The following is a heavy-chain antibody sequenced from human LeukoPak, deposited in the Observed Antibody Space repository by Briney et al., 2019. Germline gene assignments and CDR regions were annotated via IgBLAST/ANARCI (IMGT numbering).Heavy chain of an antibody. V-gene: IGHV1-2*02. CDR1: GYTFTGYY. D-gene: IGHD6-19*01. Sequence: ASVKVSCKASGYTFTGYYMHWVRQAPGQGLEWIGWINPNSGGTNYAQKFQGRVTMTRDTSISTAYMELSRLRSDDTAVYYCARDTGYSSGWYFFDYWGQGTLVTVSS. J-gene: IGHJ4*02. CDR2: INPNSGGT. CDR3: ARDTGYSSGWYFFDY.